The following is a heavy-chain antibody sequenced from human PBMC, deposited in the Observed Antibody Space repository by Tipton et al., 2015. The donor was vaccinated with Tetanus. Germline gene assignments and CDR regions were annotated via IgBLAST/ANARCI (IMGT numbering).Heavy chain of an antibody. D-gene: IGHD2-21*01. CDR3: ARERIEAFYYHGLDV. CDR1: GDSISSTSYH. CDR2: IYYSGNT. J-gene: IGHJ6*02. Sequence: LRLSCTVSGDSISSTSYHWGWIRQPPGKGLEWIGSIYYSGNTYYNPTLKSRVTISIDTSKTQLSLKLSSVTAADTAVYYCARERIEAFYYHGLDVWGPGTTVTVSS. V-gene: IGHV4-39*02.